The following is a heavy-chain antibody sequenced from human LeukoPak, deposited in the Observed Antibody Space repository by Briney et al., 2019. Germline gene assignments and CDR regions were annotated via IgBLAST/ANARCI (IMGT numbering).Heavy chain of an antibody. D-gene: IGHD4-23*01. CDR2: IIPIFGTA. CDR3: ARVGNSGSSFDY. J-gene: IGHJ4*02. V-gene: IGHV1-69*05. Sequence: GASVKASCKASGGTFSSYAISWVRQAPGQGLEWMGGIIPIFGTANYAQKFQGRVTITTDESTSTAYMELSSLRSEDTAVYYCARVGNSGSSFDYWGQGTLVTVSS. CDR1: GGTFSSYA.